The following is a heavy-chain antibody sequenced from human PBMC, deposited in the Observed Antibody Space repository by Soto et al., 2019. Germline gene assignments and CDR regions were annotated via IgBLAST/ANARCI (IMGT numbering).Heavy chain of an antibody. CDR1: GYTFTSYY. Sequence: ASVKVSCKASGYTFTSYYMHGVRQAPGQGLEWMGIINPSGGSTSYAQKFQGRVTMTRDTSTSTVYMELSSLRSEDTAVYYCARHFLTYYYDSSEPYDAFDIWGQGTMVTVSS. CDR2: INPSGGST. J-gene: IGHJ3*02. V-gene: IGHV1-46*01. CDR3: ARHFLTYYYDSSEPYDAFDI. D-gene: IGHD3-22*01.